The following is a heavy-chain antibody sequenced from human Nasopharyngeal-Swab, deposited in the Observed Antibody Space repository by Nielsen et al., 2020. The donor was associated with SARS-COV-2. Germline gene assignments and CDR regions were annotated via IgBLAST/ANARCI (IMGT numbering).Heavy chain of an antibody. D-gene: IGHD2-8*01. J-gene: IGHJ5*02. CDR1: GGTFSSYA. CDR3: AREWRSYDLRWFDP. Sequence: SVKVSCKASGGTFSSYAISWVRQAPGQGLEWMGGIIPIFGTANYAQKFQGRVTITADESTSTAYMELSSLRSEDTAVYYCAREWRSYDLRWFDPWGQGTLVTVSS. CDR2: IIPIFGTA. V-gene: IGHV1-69*13.